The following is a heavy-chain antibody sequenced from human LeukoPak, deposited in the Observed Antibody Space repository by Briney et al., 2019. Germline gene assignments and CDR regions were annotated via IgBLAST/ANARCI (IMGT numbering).Heavy chain of an antibody. CDR1: GGSFSGYY. V-gene: IGHV4-34*01. CDR3: GRFGDYFYYYGMDV. D-gene: IGHD3-10*01. CDR2: INHSGST. J-gene: IGHJ6*02. Sequence: PSETLSLTCAVYGGSFSGYYWSGLRQPPGKGLEGIGEINHSGSTNYNPSLKSRVTISVDTSKNQFSLKLSSVTAADTAVYYCGRFGDYFYYYGMDVWGQGTTVTVSS.